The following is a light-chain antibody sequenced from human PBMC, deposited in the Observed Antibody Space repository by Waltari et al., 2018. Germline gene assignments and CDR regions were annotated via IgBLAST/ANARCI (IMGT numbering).Light chain of an antibody. Sequence: QSALTQPASVSGSPGPSITIPCTGTSRDVETYHLVSWYQQHPDKAPKLMIFEVRQRPSGVSDRFSGSKSGNSASLTISGLQADDEADYYCCSYAGRSTWVFGGGTKLTVL. CDR2: EVR. J-gene: IGLJ3*02. CDR1: SRDVETYHL. CDR3: CSYAGRSTWV. V-gene: IGLV2-23*02.